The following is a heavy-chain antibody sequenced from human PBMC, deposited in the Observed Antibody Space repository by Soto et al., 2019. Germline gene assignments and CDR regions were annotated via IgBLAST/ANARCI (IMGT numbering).Heavy chain of an antibody. CDR2: TYYRSKWYN. CDR3: AREPLYSSSNYYYYYGMDV. Sequence: PSQTLSLTCAISGDSVSSNSAAWNWIRQSPSRGLEWLGRTYYRSKWYNDYAVSVKSRITINPDTSKNQFSLQLNSVTPEDTAVYYCAREPLYSSSNYYYYYGMDVWGQGTTVTVSS. J-gene: IGHJ6*01. CDR1: GDSVSSNSAA. V-gene: IGHV6-1*01. D-gene: IGHD6-13*01.